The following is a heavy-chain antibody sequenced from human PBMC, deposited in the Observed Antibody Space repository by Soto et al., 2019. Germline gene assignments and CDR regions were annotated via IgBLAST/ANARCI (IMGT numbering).Heavy chain of an antibody. Sequence: QVQLQESGPGLVKPSGTLSLTCAVSGGSISSSNWWSWVRQPPGKGLQWIGEIYHSGSTNYIPSLKSRVTISVDKSMNQFSLKLSSVTAADTAVYYCARRWGEGRVEYWGQGTLVTVSS. D-gene: IGHD3-10*01. J-gene: IGHJ4*02. CDR1: GGSISSSNW. CDR2: IYHSGST. V-gene: IGHV4-4*02. CDR3: ARRWGEGRVEY.